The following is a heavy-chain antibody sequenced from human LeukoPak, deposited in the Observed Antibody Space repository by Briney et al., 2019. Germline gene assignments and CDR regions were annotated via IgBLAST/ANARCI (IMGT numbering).Heavy chain of an antibody. Sequence: GGSLRLSCAASGFRFEDYGMTWVRQAPGKGLEWVSGITWNSGNIGYADSVRGRFTISRDNAKSSLYLQMDSLRVEDTAVYYCAKERGMWFGELSNWGQGTLVTVSS. CDR3: AKERGMWFGELSN. CDR1: GFRFEDYG. CDR2: ITWNSGNI. V-gene: IGHV3-9*01. J-gene: IGHJ4*02. D-gene: IGHD3-10*01.